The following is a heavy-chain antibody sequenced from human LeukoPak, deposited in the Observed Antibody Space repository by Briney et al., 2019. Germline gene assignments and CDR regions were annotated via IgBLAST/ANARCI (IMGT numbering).Heavy chain of an antibody. V-gene: IGHV4-34*01. CDR1: GGSFSGYY. J-gene: IGHJ4*02. Sequence: SETLSLTCAVYGGSFSGYYWSWIRQPPGKGLEWIGEINHSGSTNYNLSLKSRVTISVDTSKNQFSLKLSSVTAADTAVYYCARKAVDTAMAFDYWGQGTLVTVSS. CDR3: ARKAVDTAMAFDY. CDR2: INHSGST. D-gene: IGHD5-18*01.